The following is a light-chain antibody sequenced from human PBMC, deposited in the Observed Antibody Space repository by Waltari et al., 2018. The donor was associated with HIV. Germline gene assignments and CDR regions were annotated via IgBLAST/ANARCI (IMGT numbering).Light chain of an antibody. CDR3: SSYTRSISVA. V-gene: IGLV2-14*01. J-gene: IGLJ2*01. Sequence: QSALTQPASVSGSPGQSITITCTGTSDDVGGYNLVSWYQHHSGAAPKLIIFADRARPSGFSSRFSASKSGNTATLTITGLLPDDEADYYCSSYTRSISVAFGGGTRVTV. CDR1: SDDVGGYNL. CDR2: ADR.